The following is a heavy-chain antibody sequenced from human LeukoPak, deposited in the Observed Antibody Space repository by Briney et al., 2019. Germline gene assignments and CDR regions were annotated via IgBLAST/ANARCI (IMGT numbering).Heavy chain of an antibody. CDR3: AKHSRSGYRAYENAFDI. J-gene: IGHJ3*02. CDR2: IYYSGST. D-gene: IGHD5-12*01. Sequence: SETLSLTCTVSGGSISSSSYYWDWIRQPPGKGLEWIGSIYYSGSTYYNPSLKSRVTISVDTSKNQFSLKLNSVTAADTAVYYCAKHSRSGYRAYENAFDIWGQGTMVTVSS. V-gene: IGHV4-39*01. CDR1: GGSISSSSYY.